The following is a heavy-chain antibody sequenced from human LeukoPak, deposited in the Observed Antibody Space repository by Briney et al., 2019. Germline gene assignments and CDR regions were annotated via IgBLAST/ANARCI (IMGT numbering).Heavy chain of an antibody. CDR3: ARGRIAAASFNY. Sequence: PSETLSLTCAVYGGSFSGYYWSWIRQPPGKGLEWIGEINHSGSTNYNPSLKSRVTISVDTSKNQFSLKLSSVTAADTAVHYCARGRIAAASFNYWGQGTLVTVSS. CDR1: GGSFSGYY. V-gene: IGHV4-34*01. J-gene: IGHJ4*02. D-gene: IGHD6-13*01. CDR2: INHSGST.